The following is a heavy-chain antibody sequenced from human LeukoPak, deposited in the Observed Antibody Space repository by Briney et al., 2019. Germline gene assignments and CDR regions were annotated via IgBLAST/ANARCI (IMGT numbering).Heavy chain of an antibody. Sequence: GASVRVSCKASGGTFSSYAISWVRQAPGQGLEWMGGIIPIFSTANYAQKFQGRVTITTDESTSTAYMELSSLRSEDTAVYYCAREGQLIDRDILRMCWYFDLWGRGTLVTVSS. CDR3: AREGQLIDRDILRMCWYFDL. J-gene: IGHJ2*01. V-gene: IGHV1-69*05. CDR2: IIPIFSTA. D-gene: IGHD3-9*01. CDR1: GGTFSSYA.